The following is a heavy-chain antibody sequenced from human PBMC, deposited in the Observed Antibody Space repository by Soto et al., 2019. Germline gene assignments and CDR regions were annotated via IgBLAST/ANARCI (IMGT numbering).Heavy chain of an antibody. V-gene: IGHV6-1*01. D-gene: IGHD3-10*01. CDR2: TYYRSKWYN. Sequence: SQTLSLTCAISGDSVSSNSAAWNCTRQSPSRGLEWLGRTYYRSKWYNDYAVSVKSRITINPDTSKNQFSLQLNSVTPEDTAVYYCARAVLWVGELSFLFDPWGQGTLVTVSS. CDR1: GDSVSSNSAA. CDR3: ARAVLWVGELSFLFDP. J-gene: IGHJ5*02.